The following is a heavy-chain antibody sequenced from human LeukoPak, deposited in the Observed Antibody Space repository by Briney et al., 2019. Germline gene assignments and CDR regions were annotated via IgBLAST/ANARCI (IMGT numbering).Heavy chain of an antibody. J-gene: IGHJ4*02. CDR1: GGSFSAYY. CDR2: INHSGSA. CDR3: ARAQGTVTTH. Sequence: SSETLSLTCAVSGGSFSAYYWTWIRQPPGKGLEWIGEINHSGSANYNPSLKSRVTISLDTSKYQFSLKLSSVTAADTAVYYCARAQGTVTTHWGQGTLVTVSS. V-gene: IGHV4-34*01. D-gene: IGHD4-17*01.